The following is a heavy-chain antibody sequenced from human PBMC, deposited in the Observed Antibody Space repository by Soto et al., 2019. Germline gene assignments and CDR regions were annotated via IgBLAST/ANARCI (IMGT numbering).Heavy chain of an antibody. J-gene: IGHJ6*02. CDR3: AREGVAPYYYYGMDV. Sequence: QVQLVQSGAEVKKPGASVKVSCKASGYTFTRSGISWVRQAPGQGLEWMGWISTYNGDTNYAQTFHDRVTMTTDTSTSTAYMELRSLRSDDTAVYYCAREGVAPYYYYGMDVWGQGTPVSVSS. V-gene: IGHV1-18*01. CDR2: ISTYNGDT. CDR1: GYTFTRSG. D-gene: IGHD5-12*01.